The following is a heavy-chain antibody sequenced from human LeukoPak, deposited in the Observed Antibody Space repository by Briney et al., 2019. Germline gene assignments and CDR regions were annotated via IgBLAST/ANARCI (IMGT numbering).Heavy chain of an antibody. J-gene: IGHJ6*03. CDR3: TTSSGIAARPKSRYYYYMDV. CDR1: GFTFSDAW. D-gene: IGHD6-6*01. CDR2: IKSKTDGGTT. V-gene: IGHV3-15*01. Sequence: TAGGSLRLSCAASGFTFSDAWMSWVRQAPGKGLEWVGRIKSKTDGGTTDYAAPVKGRFTISRDDSKNTLYLQMNSLKTEDTAVYYCTTSSGIAARPKSRYYYYMDVWGKGTTVTVSS.